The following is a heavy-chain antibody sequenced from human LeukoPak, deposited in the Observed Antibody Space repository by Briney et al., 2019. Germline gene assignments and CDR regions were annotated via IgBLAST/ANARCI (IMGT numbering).Heavy chain of an antibody. CDR2: VSIYNDNT. J-gene: IGHJ4*02. CDR1: GYSFTDYD. D-gene: IGHD3-9*01. CDR3: ARTGHYQFDS. V-gene: IGHV1-18*01. Sequence: ASVKVSCKASGYSFTDYDFSWVRQAPGQVLEWLGWVSIYNDNTNYAREFQVRITMTTDISTSTAYMELKSLTSDDTAVYFCARTGHYQFDSWGQGTLVTVSS.